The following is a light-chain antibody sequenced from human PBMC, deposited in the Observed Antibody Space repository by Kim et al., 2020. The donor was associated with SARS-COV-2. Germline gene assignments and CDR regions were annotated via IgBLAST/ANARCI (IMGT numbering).Light chain of an antibody. CDR2: DVF. CDR3: QEAGT. V-gene: IGKV3-11*01. Sequence: EIVLTQSPATLSLSPGERATLSCRASQGVSSYLAWYQHKPGQAPRLLIYDVFNRATGIPARFSGSGSGTDFTLTISSLEPEDFAVYYCQEAGTFGPGTKVDIK. J-gene: IGKJ3*01. CDR1: QGVSSY.